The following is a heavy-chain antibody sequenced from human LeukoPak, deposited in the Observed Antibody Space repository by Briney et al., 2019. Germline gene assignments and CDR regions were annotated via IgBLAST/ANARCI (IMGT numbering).Heavy chain of an antibody. CDR2: IRYSGRT. D-gene: IGHD6-19*01. CDR3: AKLPDVSGWPFDY. CDR1: DDSISRDF. J-gene: IGHJ4*02. V-gene: IGHV4-59*01. Sequence: PSETLSLTCSTSDDSISRDFWTWIRQPPGKGLEWIGYIRYSGRTDYNPSLKGRVTISIDSSKNQFSLRLTSVTAADTAIYYCAKLPDVSGWPFDYWGPGILVTVSS.